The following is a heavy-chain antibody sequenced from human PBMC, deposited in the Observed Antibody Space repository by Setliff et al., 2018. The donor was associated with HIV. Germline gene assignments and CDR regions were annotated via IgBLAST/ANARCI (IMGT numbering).Heavy chain of an antibody. CDR3: ARRDRSGFYYWYFDL. CDR1: GGSISSYY. CDR2: SDYNGRT. J-gene: IGHJ2*01. V-gene: IGHV4-59*06. Sequence: PSETLSLTCTVSGGSISSYYWSWIRQPPGKGLEWIGYSDYNGRTYYNPSLKSRVTISVDTSKNQFSLKLSSVTAADTAVYYCARRDRSGFYYWYFDLWGRGTLVTVSS. D-gene: IGHD3-22*01.